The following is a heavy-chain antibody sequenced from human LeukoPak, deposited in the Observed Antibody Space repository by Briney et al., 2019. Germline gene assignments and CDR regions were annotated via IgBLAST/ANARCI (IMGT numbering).Heavy chain of an antibody. Sequence: ASVKVSCKASGYTFTGYYMHWVRQAPGQGLEWMGWINPNSGGTNYAQKFQGRVTMTRDTSISTAYMELSRLRSDDTAVYYCARVTAAAGAINDAFDIWGQGTMVTVSS. CDR2: INPNSGGT. V-gene: IGHV1-2*02. CDR1: GYTFTGYY. J-gene: IGHJ3*02. D-gene: IGHD6-13*01. CDR3: ARVTAAAGAINDAFDI.